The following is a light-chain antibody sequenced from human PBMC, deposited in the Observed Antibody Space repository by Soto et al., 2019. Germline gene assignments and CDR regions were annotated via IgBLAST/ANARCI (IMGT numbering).Light chain of an antibody. CDR2: MAS. Sequence: DIQMTQSPSTLSASVGDRVTITCRASQSISTWLAWYQQKPGKAPKLLIYMASTLESGVPSRFIGTAAGTEFTLTISSLQPDNFATYYRQQHNSYPATFGQGTKVEIK. V-gene: IGKV1-5*03. CDR1: QSISTW. J-gene: IGKJ1*01. CDR3: QQHNSYPAT.